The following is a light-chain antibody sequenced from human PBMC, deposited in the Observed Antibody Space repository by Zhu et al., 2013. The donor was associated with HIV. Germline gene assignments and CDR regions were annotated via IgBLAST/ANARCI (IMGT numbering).Light chain of an antibody. CDR2: GAS. Sequence: DIVLTQSPGTLSLPPGERVSLSCGASQSVASNYVAWYQHRPGQAPRLLIYGASNRPAGVADRFSGSGSGTDFTLTISRLEPEDFAVYYCQQYGTAPWTFGQGTKVEI. V-gene: IGKV3-20*01. CDR3: QQYGTAPWT. CDR1: QSVASNY. J-gene: IGKJ1*01.